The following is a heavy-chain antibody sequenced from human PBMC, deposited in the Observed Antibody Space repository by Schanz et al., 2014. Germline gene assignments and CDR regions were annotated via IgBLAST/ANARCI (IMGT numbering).Heavy chain of an antibody. J-gene: IGHJ4*02. D-gene: IGHD1-26*01. Sequence: VQLVESGGGLVKPGGSLRLSCTASGFPFSDYFMAWIRQPPGRGLEWVSSINTGGDSTYYADSVKGRFTISRDNSKNTLFLQMNSLRAEDTAVYYCARDHTTESYYSAGPPIDYWGQGTLLTVSS. CDR2: INTGGDST. V-gene: IGHV3-11*04. CDR1: GFPFSDYF. CDR3: ARDHTTESYYSAGPPIDY.